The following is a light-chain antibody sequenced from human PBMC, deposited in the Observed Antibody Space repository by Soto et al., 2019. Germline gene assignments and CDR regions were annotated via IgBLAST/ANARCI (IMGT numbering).Light chain of an antibody. J-gene: IGLJ2*01. CDR2: DND. V-gene: IGLV1-51*01. Sequence: QSVLTQPPSVSAAPGQRVTISCAGSSSNIGSNHVSWFQQFPGTAPKLLIYDNDKRPSGIPDRFSGSRSGTSATLDITGLQTGDEADYRCATYDSSLSVVVFGGGTKLTVL. CDR1: SSNIGSNH. CDR3: ATYDSSLSVVV.